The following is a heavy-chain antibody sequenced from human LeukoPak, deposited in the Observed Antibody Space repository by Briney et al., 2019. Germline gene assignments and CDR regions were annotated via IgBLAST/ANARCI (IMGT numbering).Heavy chain of an antibody. CDR1: GYSFTSYR. J-gene: IGHJ6*02. CDR2: IYPGDSDT. V-gene: IGHV5-51*01. D-gene: IGHD3-22*01. CDR3: ARQSYYYDSSGYYGMAV. Sequence: GESLNISCTGSGYSFTSYRIGWVRQTPGKGLEWMGIIYPGDSDTRYSPSFQGQVTISADKSISTAYLQWSSLKASDTAMYYCARQSYYYDSSGYYGMAVWGQGTTVTVSS.